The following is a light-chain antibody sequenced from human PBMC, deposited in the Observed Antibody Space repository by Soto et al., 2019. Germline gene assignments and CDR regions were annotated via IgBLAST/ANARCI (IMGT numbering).Light chain of an antibody. J-gene: IGLJ1*01. CDR3: GSYTSSSTLVV. CDR2: DVS. V-gene: IGLV2-14*01. CDR1: SNDVGGYNY. Sequence: QYVLIQPASVSGSPGQSIIISCPGNSNDVGGYNYVSWYQQHPGKAPKLMIYDVSNRPSGVSIRFSGSKSGNTASLTISGLQAEDEADYFCGSYTSSSTLVVFGTGFKVTVL.